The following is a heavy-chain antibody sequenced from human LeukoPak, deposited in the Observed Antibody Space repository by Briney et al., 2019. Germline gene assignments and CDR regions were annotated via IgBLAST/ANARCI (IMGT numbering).Heavy chain of an antibody. Sequence: GASVKVSCKASGYTFTSYYTHWVRQAPGQGLEWMGIINPSGGSTRYAQKFQGRVTMTRDTSTSTVYMELSSLRSEDTAVYYCARNPVTTKYFDYWGQGTLVTVSS. V-gene: IGHV1-46*01. CDR3: ARNPVTTKYFDY. CDR2: INPSGGST. D-gene: IGHD4-17*01. J-gene: IGHJ4*02. CDR1: GYTFTSYY.